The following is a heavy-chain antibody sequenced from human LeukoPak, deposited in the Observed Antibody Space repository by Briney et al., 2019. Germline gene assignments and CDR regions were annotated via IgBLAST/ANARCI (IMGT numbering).Heavy chain of an antibody. J-gene: IGHJ4*02. Sequence: SETLSLTCTVSGGSISSGSYYWSWIRQPAGKGLEWIGRIYTSGSTNYNPSLKSRVTISVDMSKNQFSLKLSSVTAADTAVYYCAKAPYYDILTGLDYWGQGTLVTVSS. D-gene: IGHD3-9*01. CDR1: GGSISSGSYY. V-gene: IGHV4-61*02. CDR3: AKAPYYDILTGLDY. CDR2: IYTSGST.